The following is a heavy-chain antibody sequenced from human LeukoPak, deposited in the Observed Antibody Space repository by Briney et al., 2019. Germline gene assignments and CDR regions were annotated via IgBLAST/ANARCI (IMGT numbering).Heavy chain of an antibody. Sequence: GGSLRLSCAASGFTFSSYAMHWVRQAPGKGLEWVAVISYDGSNKYYADSVKGRFTISRDNSKNTLYLQMNSLRAEDTAVYYCASEAYSSSFLDYWGQGTLVTVSS. J-gene: IGHJ4*02. CDR2: ISYDGSNK. V-gene: IGHV3-30*01. CDR1: GFTFSSYA. CDR3: ASEAYSSSFLDY. D-gene: IGHD2-2*01.